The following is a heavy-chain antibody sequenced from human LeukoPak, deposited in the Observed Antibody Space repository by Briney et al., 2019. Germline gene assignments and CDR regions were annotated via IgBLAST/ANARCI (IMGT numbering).Heavy chain of an antibody. J-gene: IGHJ4*02. CDR3: ARAYSGSYFDY. V-gene: IGHV3-48*01. D-gene: IGHD5-12*01. Sequence: GGSLRLSCAASGFTFSSYIMNWVRQAPGKGLEWVSYISSSSSTIYYADSVKGRFTISRDNAKNSLYLQMNSLRAEDTAVYYCARAYSGSYFDYWGQGTLVTVSS. CDR1: GFTFSSYI. CDR2: ISSSSSTI.